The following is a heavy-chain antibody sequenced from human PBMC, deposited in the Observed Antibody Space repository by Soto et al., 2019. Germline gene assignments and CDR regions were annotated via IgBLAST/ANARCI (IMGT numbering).Heavy chain of an antibody. CDR1: GYTFTRYG. Sequence: QGHLVQSGAEVKKPGASVKVSCKASGYTFTRYGISWVRQAPGQGLEWMGWISGYNGDTNYAQNLQGRGPMTIHTSTTNAYMELRSLTSDDTAVYYCAKNGQPPYYYYGLDVWGQGTTVTVSS. V-gene: IGHV1-18*01. CDR3: AKNGQPPYYYYGLDV. J-gene: IGHJ6*02. CDR2: ISGYNGDT. D-gene: IGHD2-8*01.